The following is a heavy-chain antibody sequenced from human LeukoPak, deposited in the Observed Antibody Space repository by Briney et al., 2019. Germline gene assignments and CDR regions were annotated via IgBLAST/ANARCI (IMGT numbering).Heavy chain of an antibody. CDR1: GFTFSSYS. Sequence: GGSLRLSCAASGFTFSSYSMNWVRQAPGKGLEWVSSISSSSSYIYYADSVKGRFTISRDNAKNSLYLQMNSLRAEDTAVYYCARDRTLSSFVRFDCWGQGTLVTVSS. CDR2: ISSSSSYI. D-gene: IGHD6-13*01. CDR3: ARDRTLSSFVRFDC. V-gene: IGHV3-21*01. J-gene: IGHJ4*02.